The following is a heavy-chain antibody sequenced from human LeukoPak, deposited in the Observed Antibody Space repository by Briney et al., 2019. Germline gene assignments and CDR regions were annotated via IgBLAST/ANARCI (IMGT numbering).Heavy chain of an antibody. CDR2: IDPGDSYA. CDR3: ARCTASSSNDY. J-gene: IGHJ4*02. Sequence: GESLKISCKGSGYSFTSYWITWVRQTPGKGLEWMGRIDPGDSYANYSPSFQGHVTISADKSISTAYLQWSSLKASDTGMYYCARCTASSSNDYWGQRTLVTVSS. CDR1: GYSFTSYW. V-gene: IGHV5-10-1*01. D-gene: IGHD6-19*01.